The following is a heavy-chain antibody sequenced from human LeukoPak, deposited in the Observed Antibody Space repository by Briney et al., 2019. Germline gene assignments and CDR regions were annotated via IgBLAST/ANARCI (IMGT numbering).Heavy chain of an antibody. CDR3: AKGVMEPTPFKDQTYFDY. CDR1: GFTVSSTY. V-gene: IGHV3-43*02. J-gene: IGHJ4*02. D-gene: IGHD1-26*01. Sequence: GGSLRLSCAASGFTVSSTYMSWVRQAPGKGLEWVSLISGDGGSTYYADSVKGRFTISRDNSKNSLYLQMNSLRTEDTALYYCAKGVMEPTPFKDQTYFDYWGQGTLVTVSS. CDR2: ISGDGGST.